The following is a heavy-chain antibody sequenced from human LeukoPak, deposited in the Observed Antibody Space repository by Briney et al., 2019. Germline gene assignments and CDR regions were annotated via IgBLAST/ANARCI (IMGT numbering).Heavy chain of an antibody. V-gene: IGHV1-2*02. CDR1: GFTFTDHY. CDR3: VREGEGPLSKDFDY. Sequence: ASVKVTCKSSGFTFTDHYIHWVRQGPGQGLEWMGYIGPHSNFTSPPQEFQGKVPMTRDASMSTAYMELTRLTSDDTAVYYCVREGEGPLSKDFDYWGQGTLVTVSS. CDR2: IGPHSNFT. J-gene: IGHJ4*02. D-gene: IGHD2/OR15-2a*01.